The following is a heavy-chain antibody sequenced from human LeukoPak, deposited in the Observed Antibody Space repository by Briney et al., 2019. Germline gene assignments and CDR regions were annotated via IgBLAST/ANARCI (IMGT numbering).Heavy chain of an antibody. CDR1: GFTFTSYG. CDR3: ATKVPGASHFSS. V-gene: IGHV3-33*01. D-gene: IGHD4/OR15-4a*01. CDR2: IWYDGRNK. Sequence: GGSLRLSCAASGFTFTSYGMHWVRQAPGKGLEGVAVIWYDGRNKYYVDSVKGRFTISRDNSKNTVYLQMNSLRAEDTAVYYCATKVPGASHFSSWGQGTLVTVSS. J-gene: IGHJ4*02.